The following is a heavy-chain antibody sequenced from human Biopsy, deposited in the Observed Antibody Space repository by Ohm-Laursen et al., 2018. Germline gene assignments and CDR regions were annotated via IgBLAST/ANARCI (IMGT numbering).Heavy chain of an antibody. V-gene: IGHV1-69*13. J-gene: IGHJ4*02. CDR3: ARDALGGGSYRFYY. CDR1: AGTSTNYA. Sequence: GASVKASCKASAGTSTNYAISWVRQAPGQGLEWMGGIIPIFGTANYAQKFQGRVTITADESTSTAYMELSSLRSDDTAVYYRARDALGGGSYRFYYWGQGSLVTVSS. D-gene: IGHD1-26*01. CDR2: IIPIFGTA.